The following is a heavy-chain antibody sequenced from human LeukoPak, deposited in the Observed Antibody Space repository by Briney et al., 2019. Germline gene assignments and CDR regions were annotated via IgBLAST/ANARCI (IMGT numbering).Heavy chain of an antibody. D-gene: IGHD6-13*01. Sequence: ASVKVSCKVSGYTLTELSMHWVRQAPGKGLEWMGGFDPEGGETTYAQKFQGRVTMTEDTSTDTAYMELSSLRSEDTAVYYCATGLAAAYRPDYWGQGTLVTVSS. CDR1: GYTLTELS. J-gene: IGHJ4*02. CDR3: ATGLAAAYRPDY. V-gene: IGHV1-24*01. CDR2: FDPEGGET.